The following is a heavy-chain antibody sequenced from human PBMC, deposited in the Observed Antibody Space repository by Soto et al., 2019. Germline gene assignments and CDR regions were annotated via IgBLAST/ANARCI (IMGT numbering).Heavy chain of an antibody. CDR3: TTDSYINMPIVGFDY. V-gene: IGHV3-15*07. CDR1: GFIFSNAW. CDR2: IKSKADGGTT. Sequence: PGGSLRLSCAASGFIFSNAWINWVRQAPGKGLEWVGRIKSKADGGTTDFAAPVKGRFAISRDDSKNMMYMEMSSLRTEDTAVYYCTTDSYINMPIVGFDYWGDGTLVTVFS. J-gene: IGHJ4*01. D-gene: IGHD2-2*01.